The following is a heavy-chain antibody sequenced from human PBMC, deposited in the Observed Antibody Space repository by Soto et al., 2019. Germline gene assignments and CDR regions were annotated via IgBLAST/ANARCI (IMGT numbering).Heavy chain of an antibody. D-gene: IGHD6-19*01. J-gene: IGHJ4*02. CDR1: GYTFTSYG. CDR3: ARDRSYIAVAGTFDY. Sequence: QVQLVQSGAEVKKPGASVKVSCKASGYTFTSYGISWVRQAPGQGLEWMGWISAYNGNTKYEQKLQGRVTMTTDTSTSTAYMELRSLRSDDTAVYYCARDRSYIAVAGTFDYWGQGTLVTVSS. V-gene: IGHV1-18*01. CDR2: ISAYNGNT.